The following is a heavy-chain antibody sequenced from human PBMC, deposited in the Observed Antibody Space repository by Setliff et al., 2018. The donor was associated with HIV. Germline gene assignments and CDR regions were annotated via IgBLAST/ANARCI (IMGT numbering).Heavy chain of an antibody. Sequence: ASVKVSCKASGYTFTSYYVHWVRQAPGQGLEWMGILNPSGDSTAYAQKFQGRVTMTRDTSTSTVYMELRRLRSDDTAVYYCARGGYHGFGSYGDYWGQGTLVTVSS. CDR2: LNPSGDST. V-gene: IGHV1-46*01. J-gene: IGHJ4*02. CDR1: GYTFTSYY. CDR3: ARGGYHGFGSYGDY. D-gene: IGHD3-10*01.